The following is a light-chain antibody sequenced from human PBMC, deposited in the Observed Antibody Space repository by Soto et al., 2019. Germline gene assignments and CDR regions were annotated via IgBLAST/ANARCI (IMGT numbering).Light chain of an antibody. CDR3: QQGYKMPS. J-gene: IGKJ5*01. CDR1: RNVSIY. V-gene: IGKV1-39*01. CDR2: ATS. Sequence: EIPLTQSPSSLAASVGDRLTLTCRASRNVSIYLNWYQHKPGKGPTLLIHATSHLQIGVPSRFSGSGSGTEFTLTISSLEPEDFGTYYCQQGYKMPSVGQGTRVEIK.